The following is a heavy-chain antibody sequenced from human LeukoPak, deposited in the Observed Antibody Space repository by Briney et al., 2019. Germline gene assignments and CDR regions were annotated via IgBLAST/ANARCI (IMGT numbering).Heavy chain of an antibody. CDR3: ARVEIEMATIDY. CDR1: GGSISSSSYY. CDR2: IYYSGST. J-gene: IGHJ4*02. Sequence: PSETLSLTCTVSGGSISSSSYYWGWIRQPPGKGLEWIGSIYYSGSTYYNPSLKSRVTISVDTSKNQFSLKLSSVTAADTAVYYCARVEIEMATIDYWGQGTLVTVSS. D-gene: IGHD5-24*01. V-gene: IGHV4-39*01.